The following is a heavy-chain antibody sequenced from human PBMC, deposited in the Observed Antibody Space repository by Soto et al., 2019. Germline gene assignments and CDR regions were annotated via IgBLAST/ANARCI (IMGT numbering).Heavy chain of an antibody. V-gene: IGHV1-69*13. CDR1: GGTFSSYA. D-gene: IGHD2-2*01. J-gene: IGHJ6*02. CDR2: IIPIFGTA. Sequence: ASVKVSCKASGGTFSSYAISWVRQAPGQGLEWMGGIIPIFGTANYAQKFQGRVTITADESTSTAYMELSSLRSEDTAVYYCARRYRYCSSTSCYPYYYYGMDVWGQGTTVTVSS. CDR3: ARRYRYCSSTSCYPYYYYGMDV.